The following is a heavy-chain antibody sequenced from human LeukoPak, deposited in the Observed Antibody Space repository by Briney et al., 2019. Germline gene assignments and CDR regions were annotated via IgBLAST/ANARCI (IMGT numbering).Heavy chain of an antibody. Sequence: KPSDSLSLTCIVSGASVSSGSDYWSWLRQPPGKGLEWIGYIYYSGSTNYNPSLKSRVTISVDTSKNQFSLKLSSVTAADTAVYYCARGSRGYTYGWGQGTLVTVSS. J-gene: IGHJ4*02. CDR2: IYYSGST. V-gene: IGHV4-61*01. CDR1: GASVSSGSDY. CDR3: ARGSRGYTYG. D-gene: IGHD5-18*01.